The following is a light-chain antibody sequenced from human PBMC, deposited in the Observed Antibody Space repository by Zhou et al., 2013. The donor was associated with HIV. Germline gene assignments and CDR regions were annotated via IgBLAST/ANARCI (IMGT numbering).Light chain of an antibody. Sequence: IVMTQSPATLSVSPGERATLSCRASQNIKTSLDWYQQKPGQPPRVLIYGASTRATDIPDRFAGSGSGTEFSLTISTMQSEDFAVYYCQQYKNWPPLTFGGGTKVEIK. J-gene: IGKJ4*01. CDR1: QNIKTS. V-gene: IGKV3-15*01. CDR2: GAS. CDR3: QQYKNWPPLT.